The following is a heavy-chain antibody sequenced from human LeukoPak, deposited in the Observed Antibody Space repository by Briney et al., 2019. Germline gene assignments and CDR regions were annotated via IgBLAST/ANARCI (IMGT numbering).Heavy chain of an antibody. CDR2: IYYSGST. CDR3: ARDGRGSSFPYYYYYGMDV. D-gene: IGHD2-15*01. Sequence: SETLSLTCTVSGGSISSGGYYWSWIRQRPGKGLEWIGYIYYSGSTYYNPSLKSRVTISVDTSKNQFSLKLSSVTAADTAVYYCARDGRGSSFPYYYYYGMDVWGKGTTVTVSS. CDR1: GGSISSGGYY. V-gene: IGHV4-31*03. J-gene: IGHJ6*04.